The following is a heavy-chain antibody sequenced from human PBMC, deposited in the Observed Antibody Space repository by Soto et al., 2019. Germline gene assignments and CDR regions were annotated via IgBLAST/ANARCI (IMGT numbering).Heavy chain of an antibody. D-gene: IGHD3-22*01. Sequence: ASVKVSCKTSGYTFSNYAISWVRQAPGQGLEWMGWISPYNGNANYTEKFQGRVSMTTDTSTTTAYMELTSLTSDDTAIYYCAREDPNYYDSSGYYYPDNWFDPWGQGTLVTVSS. CDR1: GYTFSNYA. CDR3: AREDPNYYDSSGYYYPDNWFDP. V-gene: IGHV1-18*04. CDR2: ISPYNGNA. J-gene: IGHJ5*02.